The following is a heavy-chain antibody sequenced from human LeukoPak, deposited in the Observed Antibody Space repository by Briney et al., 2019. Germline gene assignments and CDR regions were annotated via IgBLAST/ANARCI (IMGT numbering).Heavy chain of an antibody. CDR3: ARFGATASPPPFDY. CDR2: ISYDGSNK. J-gene: IGHJ4*02. CDR1: GFTFSSYA. D-gene: IGHD1-26*01. V-gene: IGHV3-30*01. Sequence: GRSLRLSCAASGFTFSSYAMHWVRQAPGKGLEWVAVISYDGSNKYYADSVKGRFTISRDNSKNTLYLQMNSLRAEDTAVYYCARFGATASPPPFDYWRQGTLVTVSP.